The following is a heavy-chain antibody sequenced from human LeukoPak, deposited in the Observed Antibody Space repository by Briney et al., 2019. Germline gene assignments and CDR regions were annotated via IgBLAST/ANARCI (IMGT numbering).Heavy chain of an antibody. Sequence: PGGSLRLSCSMSGFTLSHYAMSWVRQAPGKGLEWVSTIGGGGGSTDYTDSVKGRSTISRDNSKNTLYLQMNSLGAEDTAVYYCAKGHRYCTSGNCNSAVDYWGQGTLVTVSS. CDR1: GFTLSHYA. CDR3: AKGHRYCTSGNCNSAVDY. V-gene: IGHV3-23*01. CDR2: IGGGGGST. J-gene: IGHJ4*02. D-gene: IGHD2-15*01.